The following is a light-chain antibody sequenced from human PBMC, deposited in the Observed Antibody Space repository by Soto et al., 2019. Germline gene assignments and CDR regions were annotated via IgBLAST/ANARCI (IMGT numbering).Light chain of an antibody. CDR3: QQRSSWPWT. CDR1: QSVSSY. J-gene: IGKJ1*01. Sequence: ILLTHSDATLSLFPVGSGTLPCRASQSVSSYLAWYQQKPGQAPTLLIYDASTWATGIPARFSGSGSGTDFTLTITSLEPEDFAAYYCQQRSSWPWTFGQGTKVDIK. V-gene: IGKV3-11*01. CDR2: DAS.